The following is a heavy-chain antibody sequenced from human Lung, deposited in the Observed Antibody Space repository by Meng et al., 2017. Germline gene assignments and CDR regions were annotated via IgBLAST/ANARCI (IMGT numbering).Heavy chain of an antibody. CDR1: GGSFSDYY. J-gene: IGHJ4*02. CDR3: ARGPTTMAHDFDY. Sequence: QLQREQGGEGLLKPSEPLSLTFVVSGGSFSDYYWSWIRQPPGKGLEWIGEINHSGGTNYNPSLESRATISVDTSQNNLSPKLSSVTAADSAVYYCARGPTTMAHDFDYWGQGTLVTVSS. V-gene: IGHV4-34*01. D-gene: IGHD4-11*01. CDR2: INHSGGT.